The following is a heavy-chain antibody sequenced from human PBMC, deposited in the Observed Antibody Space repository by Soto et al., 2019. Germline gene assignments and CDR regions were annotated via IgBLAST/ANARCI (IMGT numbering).Heavy chain of an antibody. CDR1: GGSIRSYY. V-gene: IGHV4-59*08. CDR2: IYYSGST. J-gene: IGHJ4*01. Sequence: QVQLQESGPGLVKPSETLSLTCTVSGGSIRSYYWSWIRQPPGKGLEWIGYIYYSGSTNYNPSLKSRVTISVDTSKNQFSLKLSSVTAADTAVYYCARRYGSAIDYWGHGTLVTVSS. D-gene: IGHD1-26*01. CDR3: ARRYGSAIDY.